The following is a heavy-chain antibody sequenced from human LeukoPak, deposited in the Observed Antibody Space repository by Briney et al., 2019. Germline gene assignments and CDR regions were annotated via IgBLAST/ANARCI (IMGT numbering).Heavy chain of an antibody. V-gene: IGHV3-53*01. J-gene: IGHJ3*02. CDR3: ARQSSTRVSGAFDI. D-gene: IGHD2-2*01. CDR2: IYSGGSP. Sequence: GGSLRLSCAASGFTVSSNYMSWVRQAPGKGLERVSVIYSGGSPYYADSVKGRFTISRDNSKNTLYLQMNSLRAEDTAVYYCARQSSTRVSGAFDIWGQGTMVTVSS. CDR1: GFTVSSNY.